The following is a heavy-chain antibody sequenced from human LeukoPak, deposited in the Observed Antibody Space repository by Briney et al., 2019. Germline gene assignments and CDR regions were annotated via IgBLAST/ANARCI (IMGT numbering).Heavy chain of an antibody. J-gene: IGHJ3*02. CDR1: GYSFTNYW. D-gene: IGHD7-27*01. CDR3: ATQLGFDAFDI. CDR2: IYPGDSDT. Sequence: GESLKISCKGSGYSFTNYWTGWVRQMPGKGLEWMGIIYPGDSDTRYSPSFQGQVTISADKSNTTANLQWSSLKASDTAMYYCATQLGFDAFDIWGQGTMVTVSS. V-gene: IGHV5-51*01.